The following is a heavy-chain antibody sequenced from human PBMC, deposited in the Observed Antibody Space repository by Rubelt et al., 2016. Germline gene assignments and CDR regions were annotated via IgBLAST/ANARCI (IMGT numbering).Heavy chain of an antibody. CDR2: INPSGGSA. CDR3: ARGSIVGATYYFDY. D-gene: IGHD1-26*01. V-gene: IGHV1-46*01. Sequence: INPSGGSATYAQKFQGRVTMTRDTSTSTVYMALSSLRSEDTAVYYFARGSIVGATYYFDYWGQGTLVTVSS. J-gene: IGHJ4*02.